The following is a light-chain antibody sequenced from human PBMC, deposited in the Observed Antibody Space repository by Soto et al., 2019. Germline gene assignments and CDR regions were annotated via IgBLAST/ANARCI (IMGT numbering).Light chain of an antibody. CDR3: QQRSNWPPVLT. J-gene: IGKJ3*01. Sequence: EIVLTQSPATLSLSPGERATPSCRASQSVSSYLAWYQQKPGQAPRLLIYDASNRATGIPARFSGSGSGTDFTLTISSLEPEDFSVYYCQQRSNWPPVLTFGPGTKVDIK. V-gene: IGKV3-11*01. CDR2: DAS. CDR1: QSVSSY.